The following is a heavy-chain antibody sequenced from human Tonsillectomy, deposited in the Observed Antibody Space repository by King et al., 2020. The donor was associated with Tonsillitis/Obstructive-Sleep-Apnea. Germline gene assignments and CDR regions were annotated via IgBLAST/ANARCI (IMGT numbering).Heavy chain of an antibody. V-gene: IGHV3-48*03. J-gene: IGHJ5*02. CDR1: GFTFSSYE. D-gene: IGHD3-22*01. Sequence: VQLVESGGGLVQPGGSLRLSCAASGFTFSSYEMNWVRQSPGKGLEWVSYIGTSGSPIYYADSVKDRFTISRDNAKNSLYLQMNSLRAEDTAVYYCARGYYYDSSAYYPSPWGQGTLVTVSS. CDR3: ARGYYYDSSAYYPSP. CDR2: IGTSGSPI.